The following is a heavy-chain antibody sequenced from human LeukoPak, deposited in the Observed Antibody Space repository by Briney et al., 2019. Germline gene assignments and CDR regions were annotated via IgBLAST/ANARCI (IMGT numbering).Heavy chain of an antibody. D-gene: IGHD1-26*01. CDR2: IYYSGST. Sequence: SETLSLTCTVSGGSISSSSYYWGWIRQPPGKGLEWIGSIYYSGSTYYNPSLKSRVTISVDTSKNQFSLKLSSVTAADTAVYYCARGPRVVGPHPNVRGGRFRWFDPWGQGTLVTVSS. CDR1: GGSISSSSYY. CDR3: ARGPRVVGPHPNVRGGRFRWFDP. V-gene: IGHV4-39*07. J-gene: IGHJ5*02.